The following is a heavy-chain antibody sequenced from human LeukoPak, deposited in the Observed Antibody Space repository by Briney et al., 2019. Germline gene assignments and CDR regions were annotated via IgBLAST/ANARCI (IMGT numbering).Heavy chain of an antibody. D-gene: IGHD2-15*01. CDR2: ISSSSSYI. V-gene: IGHV3-21*01. J-gene: IGHJ4*02. CDR3: ARDGDVVTGRRFDY. Sequence: GGSLRLSCAASGFTFSSYSVIWVRQAPGKGLEWVSYISSSSSYIYYADSVKGRFTISRDNAKNSLYLQMNSLRAEDTAVSYWARDGDVVTGRRFDYWGQRTLVTVSS. CDR1: GFTFSSYS.